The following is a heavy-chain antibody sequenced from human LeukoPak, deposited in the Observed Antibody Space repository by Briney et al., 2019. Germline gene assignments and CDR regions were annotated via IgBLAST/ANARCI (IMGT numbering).Heavy chain of an antibody. CDR1: GFTFGDYA. V-gene: IGHV3-49*04. CDR3: TYGDYVPRDFDY. J-gene: IGHJ4*02. D-gene: IGHD4-17*01. CDR2: IRSKAYGGTT. Sequence: GGSLRLSCTASGFTFGDYAMSWVRQAPEKGLEWVGFIRSKAYGGTTEYAASVKGRFTISRDDSKSIAYLQMNSLKTEDTAVYYCTYGDYVPRDFDYWGQGTLVTVSS.